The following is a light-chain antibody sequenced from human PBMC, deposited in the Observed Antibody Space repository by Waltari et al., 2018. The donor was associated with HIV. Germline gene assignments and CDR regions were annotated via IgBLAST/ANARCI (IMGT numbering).Light chain of an antibody. CDR2: NNK. J-gene: IGLJ2*01. CDR3: AAWDDSLSGRV. CDR1: SSNIGSNS. V-gene: IGLV1-44*01. Sequence: QSVLTQPPSASGTPGQRVTISCSGSSSNIGSNSVNWYQQLPGTAPKLLIYNNKERPSGVPDRFSGSRSGTSASLAISGLQYEDEADYYCAAWDDSLSGRVFGGGTKLTVL.